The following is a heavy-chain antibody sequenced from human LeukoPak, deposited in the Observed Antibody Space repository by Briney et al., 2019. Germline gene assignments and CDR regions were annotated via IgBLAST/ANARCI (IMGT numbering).Heavy chain of an antibody. CDR3: ARDRSGSWYAFDI. J-gene: IGHJ3*02. D-gene: IGHD6-13*01. CDR1: GFTFRSYA. V-gene: IGHV3-21*06. CDR2: ISSSSDYI. Sequence: GGSLRLSCAASGFTFRSYAVNWVRQAPGKGLEWVSFISSSSDYIYYADSVKGRFTISRDIAKNSLYLQMNSLRAEDTAVYYCARDRSGSWYAFDIWGQGTMVTVSS.